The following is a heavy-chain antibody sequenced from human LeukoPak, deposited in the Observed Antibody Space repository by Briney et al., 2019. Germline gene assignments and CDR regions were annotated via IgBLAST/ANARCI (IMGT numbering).Heavy chain of an antibody. V-gene: IGHV4-38-2*02. CDR3: ARDPEYSSGRTDYYGMDV. Sequence: SETLSLTCTVSGYSISSSYYWGWIRQPPGKGLEWIGSIYHSGSTYYNPSLKSRVTISVDTSKNQFSLKLSSVTAADTAVYYCARDPEYSSGRTDYYGMDVWGQGTTVTVSS. D-gene: IGHD6-19*01. J-gene: IGHJ6*02. CDR2: IYHSGST. CDR1: GYSISSSYY.